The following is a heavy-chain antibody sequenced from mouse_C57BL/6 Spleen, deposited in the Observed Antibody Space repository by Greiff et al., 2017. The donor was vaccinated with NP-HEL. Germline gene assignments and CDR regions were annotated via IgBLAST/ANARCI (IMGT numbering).Heavy chain of an antibody. CDR3: AREDYGSSWFAY. V-gene: IGHV1-82*01. CDR1: GYAFSSSW. J-gene: IGHJ3*01. Sequence: VMLVESGSELVKPGASVKISCKASGYAFSSSWMNWVKQRPGKGLEWIGRIYPGDGDTNYNGKFKGKATLTADKSSSTAYMQLSSLTSEDSAVYFCAREDYGSSWFAYWGQGTLVTVSA. CDR2: IYPGDGDT. D-gene: IGHD1-1*01.